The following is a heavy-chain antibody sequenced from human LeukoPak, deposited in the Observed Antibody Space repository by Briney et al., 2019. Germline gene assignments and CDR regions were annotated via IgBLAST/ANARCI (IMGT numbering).Heavy chain of an antibody. CDR3: ARLPYQPFGHAGVII. CDR1: GGSISSSSYY. D-gene: IGHD3-10*01. CDR2: IYYSGST. Sequence: SETLSLTCTVSGGSISSSSYYWGWIRQPPGKGLEWIGSIYYSGSTYYNPSLKSRVTISVDTSKNQFSLKLSSVTAADTAVYYCARLPYQPFGHAGVIIWGQGTLVTVSS. J-gene: IGHJ4*02. V-gene: IGHV4-39*01.